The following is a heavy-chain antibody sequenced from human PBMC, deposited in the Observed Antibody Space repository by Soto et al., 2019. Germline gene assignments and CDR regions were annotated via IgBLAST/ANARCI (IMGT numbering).Heavy chain of an antibody. J-gene: IGHJ4*02. CDR2: IYYSGST. Sequence: SETLSLTCTVSGGSIISYYWSWIRQPTGKGLEWIGYIYYSGSTNYNPSLKSRVTISVDTSKNQFSLKLSSVTAADTAVYYCARQKSFSYYDSSGHPYYFDYWGQGTLVTVSS. V-gene: IGHV4-59*08. CDR1: GGSIISYY. CDR3: ARQKSFSYYDSSGHPYYFDY. D-gene: IGHD3-22*01.